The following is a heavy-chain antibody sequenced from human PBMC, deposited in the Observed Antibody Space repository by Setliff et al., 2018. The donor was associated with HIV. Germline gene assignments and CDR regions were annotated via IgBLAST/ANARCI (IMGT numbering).Heavy chain of an antibody. Sequence: SETLSLTCAVSSASISNYHWSWIRQTPGKGLEWIGSIYTSGTTNYNPSLEGRITTSVDLSKNHFSLNLHAVTAADTAVYYCAIGDEYPGVFQSWGQGKVVTVSS. V-gene: IGHV4-4*09. D-gene: IGHD2-2*01. CDR1: SASISNYH. CDR2: IYTSGTT. CDR3: AIGDEYPGVFQS. J-gene: IGHJ5*02.